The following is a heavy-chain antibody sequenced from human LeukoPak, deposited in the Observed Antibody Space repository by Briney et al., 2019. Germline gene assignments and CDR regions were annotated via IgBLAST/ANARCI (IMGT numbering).Heavy chain of an antibody. V-gene: IGHV1-69*05. CDR1: GGTFSSYA. CDR3: ARLGYCSGGSCFYDAFDI. Sequence: ASVKVSCKASGGTFSSYAISWVRQAPGQGLEWMGGIIPIFGTANYAQKFQGRVTITTDESTSTAYMELRSLRSDDTAVYYCARLGYCSGGSCFYDAFDIWGQGTMVTVSS. J-gene: IGHJ3*02. CDR2: IIPIFGTA. D-gene: IGHD2-15*01.